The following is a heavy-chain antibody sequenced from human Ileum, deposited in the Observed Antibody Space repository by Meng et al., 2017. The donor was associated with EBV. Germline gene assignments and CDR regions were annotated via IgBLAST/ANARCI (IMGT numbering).Heavy chain of an antibody. J-gene: IGHJ4*02. Sequence: QVRLGEGGGWVVHRGRSLRRSCAASGFTFSEYGMHSVRQAPGKGLEWVAVISYDGSTKYYVDSVKGRFTLSRDNSKSTLYLQMNRLRDEDTAVYYCAKGEVSRRFYYWGQGTLVTVPS. V-gene: IGHV3-30*18. CDR3: AKGEVSRRFYY. D-gene: IGHD5/OR15-5a*01. CDR1: GFTFSEYG. CDR2: ISYDGSTK.